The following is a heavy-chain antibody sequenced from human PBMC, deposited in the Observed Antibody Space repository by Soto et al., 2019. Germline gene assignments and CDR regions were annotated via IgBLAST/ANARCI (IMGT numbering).Heavy chain of an antibody. J-gene: IGHJ4*02. CDR1: GFSFSTYA. V-gene: IGHV3-30-3*01. Sequence: GGSLRLSCATSGFSFSTYAIHWVRQAPGKGLDWVAVISNDGSKRYYAQSVKGRFTISRDNSNNTVDLQMNSLRAEDTALYYCARSIAVAGLDYWGPGTLVTSPQ. D-gene: IGHD6-19*01. CDR2: ISNDGSKR. CDR3: ARSIAVAGLDY.